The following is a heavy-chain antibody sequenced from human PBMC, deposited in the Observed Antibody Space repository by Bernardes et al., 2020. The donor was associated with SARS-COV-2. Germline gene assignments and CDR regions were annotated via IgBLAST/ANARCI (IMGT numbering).Heavy chain of an antibody. Sequence: RTPSPSPAASLFSASSKHKNCVRQERGKGLEWVSVIQSGGYTNYADSVKGRFTVSRDTSENTVSLQMNSLRAEDTAVYYCARGLRWAFDYWGQGTLVSVSS. J-gene: IGHJ4*02. CDR3: ARGLRWAFDY. V-gene: IGHV3-53*01. CDR2: IQSGGYT. D-gene: IGHD4-17*01. CDR1: LFSASSKH.